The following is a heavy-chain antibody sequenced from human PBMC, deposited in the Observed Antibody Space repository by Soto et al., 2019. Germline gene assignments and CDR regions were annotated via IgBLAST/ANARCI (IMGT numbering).Heavy chain of an antibody. J-gene: IGHJ5*02. V-gene: IGHV1-18*01. CDR3: ARVVLGAEAWLGP. D-gene: IGHD3-3*02. CDR2: ISLYSDGT. CDR1: GYPFSNYG. Sequence: QVQLVQSGGEVKRPGASVKVSCKTSGYPFSNYGITWVRLAPGQPLEWLGWISLYSDGTNYAQKFQGRVSMTTDTSANTAYMDLRSLSSDDTAVYYCARVVLGAEAWLGPWGQGTLVTVSS.